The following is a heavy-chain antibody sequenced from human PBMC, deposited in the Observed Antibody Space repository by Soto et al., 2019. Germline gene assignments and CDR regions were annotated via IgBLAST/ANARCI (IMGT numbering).Heavy chain of an antibody. CDR2: INPSGGST. J-gene: IGHJ4*02. D-gene: IGHD2-21*02. Sequence: ASVKVSCKASGYTFTSYYMHWVRQAPGQGLEWMGIINPSGGSTSYAQKFQGRVTMIRDTSTSTVYMELSSLRSEDTAVYYCAILDVVVTAIRSPIDYWGQGTLVTVSS. CDR1: GYTFTSYY. V-gene: IGHV1-46*01. CDR3: AILDVVVTAIRSPIDY.